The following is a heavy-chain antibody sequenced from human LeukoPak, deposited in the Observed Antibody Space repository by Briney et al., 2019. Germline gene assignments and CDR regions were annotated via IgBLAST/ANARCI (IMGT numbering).Heavy chain of an antibody. CDR1: GDSINSYY. CDR3: VRHSRVVAFDY. CDR2: IYYTGNT. D-gene: IGHD2-15*01. J-gene: IGHJ4*02. Sequence: SETLSLTCTVSGDSINSYYWSWIRQPPGKGLEWIGYIYYTGNTNYNPSLKSRVTISEDTSKNQVSLELSSVTAADTAVYYCVRHSRVVAFDYWGQGNLVTVSS. V-gene: IGHV4-59*08.